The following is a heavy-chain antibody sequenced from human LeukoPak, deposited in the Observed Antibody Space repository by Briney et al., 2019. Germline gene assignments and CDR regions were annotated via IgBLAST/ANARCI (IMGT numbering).Heavy chain of an antibody. Sequence: PSQTLSLTCTVSGGSISSGDYYWSWIRQPPGKGLEWIGYIYYSGSTYYNPSLKSRVTISVDTSKNQFSLKLSSVTAADTAVYYCARSLQPDYYGSGSPLEIAYWGQGTLVTVSS. D-gene: IGHD3-10*01. CDR2: IYYSGST. CDR3: ARSLQPDYYGSGSPLEIAY. V-gene: IGHV4-30-4*08. CDR1: GGSISSGDYY. J-gene: IGHJ4*02.